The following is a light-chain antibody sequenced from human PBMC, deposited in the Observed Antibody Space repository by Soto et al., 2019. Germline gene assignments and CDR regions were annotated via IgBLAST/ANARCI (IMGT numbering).Light chain of an antibody. CDR2: KAS. V-gene: IGKV1-5*03. J-gene: IGKJ1*01. Sequence: DIQMTQCTSTLSTSLRDRFAITFRASQSISTWLAWYQQKPGKAPKLLIYKASTLESGVPSRFSGSGSGTDFTLTISSLQPDDFATYYCQHYNSYSEAFGQGTKVDI. CDR1: QSISTW. CDR3: QHYNSYSEA.